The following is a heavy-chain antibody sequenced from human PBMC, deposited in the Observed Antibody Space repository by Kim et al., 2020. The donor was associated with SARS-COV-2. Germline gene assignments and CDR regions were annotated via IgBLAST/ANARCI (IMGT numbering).Heavy chain of an antibody. CDR2: VSSNGNIK. CDR3: TKDPMSRFSTGYYY. V-gene: IGHV3-48*03. D-gene: IGHD1-1*01. Sequence: GGSLRLSCVASAFIFSKCAMNWVRQAPGKGLEWISYVSSNGNIKYDAAFVSGRFTISRDNANTPMYQKMSRMRDEDTGVYYATKDPMSRFSTGYYY. CDR1: AFIFSKCA. J-gene: IGHJ6*01.